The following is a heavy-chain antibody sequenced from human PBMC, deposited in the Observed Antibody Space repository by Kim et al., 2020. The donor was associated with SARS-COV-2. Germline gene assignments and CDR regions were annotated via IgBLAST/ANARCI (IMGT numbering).Heavy chain of an antibody. V-gene: IGHV3-23*01. J-gene: IGHJ4*02. CDR3: ASRVDVAVAGTIDY. D-gene: IGHD6-19*01. Sequence: GGSLRLSCAASGFSFSTCAMSWVRQAPGKGLEWISSISGSGGYTYYADSVKGRFTISRDNSKNTLYLQMISLRAEDTAVYYCASRVDVAVAGTIDYWGQGALVTVSS. CDR2: ISGSGGYT. CDR1: GFSFSTCA.